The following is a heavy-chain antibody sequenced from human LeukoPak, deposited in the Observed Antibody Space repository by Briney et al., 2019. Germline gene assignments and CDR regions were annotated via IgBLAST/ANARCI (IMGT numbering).Heavy chain of an antibody. D-gene: IGHD6-19*01. J-gene: IGHJ4*02. CDR3: AKGGYSSGRTADY. CDR2: ISYDGSNK. CDR1: GFTFSSYG. V-gene: IGHV3-30*18. Sequence: LGGSLRLSCAASGFTFSSYGMHWVRQAPGKGLEWVAVISYDGSNKYYADSVKGRFTISRDNSKNTLYLQMNSLRAEDTAVYYCAKGGYSSGRTADYWGQGTLVTVSS.